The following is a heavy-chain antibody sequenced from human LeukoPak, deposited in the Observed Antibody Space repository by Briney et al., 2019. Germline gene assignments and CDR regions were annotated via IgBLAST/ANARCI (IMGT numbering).Heavy chain of an antibody. Sequence: GRSLRLSCAASGFTFSSYAMHWVRQAPGKGLEWVAVISYDGSNKYYADSVKGRFTISRDNSKSTLYLQMNSLRAEDTAVYYCAREIRLGPYYYYGMDVWGKGTTVTVSP. J-gene: IGHJ6*04. D-gene: IGHD1-26*01. CDR2: ISYDGSNK. V-gene: IGHV3-30*04. CDR1: GFTFSSYA. CDR3: AREIRLGPYYYYGMDV.